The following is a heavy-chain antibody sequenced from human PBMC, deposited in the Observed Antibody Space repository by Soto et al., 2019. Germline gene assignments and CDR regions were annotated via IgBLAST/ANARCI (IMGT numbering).Heavy chain of an antibody. J-gene: IGHJ4*02. Sequence: QVQLVQSGAEVKKPGASVKVSCKASGYTFTNYAMHWVRQAPGQRLEWMGWINAGNGNTKYSQKFQGRVTITRDTSASTAHMDLSSLRSEDTAVYYCARGPVGPDGPGDYWGQGTLVTVSS. V-gene: IGHV1-3*01. CDR2: INAGNGNT. CDR3: ARGPVGPDGPGDY. CDR1: GYTFTNYA.